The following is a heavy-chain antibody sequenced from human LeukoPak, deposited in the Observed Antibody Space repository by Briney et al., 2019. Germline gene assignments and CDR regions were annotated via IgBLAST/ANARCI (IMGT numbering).Heavy chain of an antibody. CDR3: ARGGGEVDY. CDR1: GFTFSSYS. CDR2: ISSSSSYI. Sequence: GGSLRLSCAASGFTFSSYSMNWVRQAPGKGLEWVSSISSSSSYIYYADSVKGRFTISRDNAKNSLYLQMNSLRAEDTAVFYCARGGGEVDYWGQGALVTVSS. D-gene: IGHD3-16*01. J-gene: IGHJ4*02. V-gene: IGHV3-21*01.